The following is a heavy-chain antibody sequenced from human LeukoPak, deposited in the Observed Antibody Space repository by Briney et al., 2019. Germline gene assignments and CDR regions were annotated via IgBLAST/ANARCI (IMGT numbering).Heavy chain of an antibody. V-gene: IGHV3-74*01. J-gene: IGHJ4*02. CDR3: ARAGYKNGYDY. D-gene: IGHD5-24*01. CDR2: INPDGSGT. Sequence: GGSLRLSCAASGFTFSGHWMHWVRQVPGKGLMGVSRINPDGSGTTYADSVKGRFTISRDNAKDTLYLQMNSLTAEDTAVYYCARAGYKNGYDYCGQGTLVIVSS. CDR1: GFTFSGHW.